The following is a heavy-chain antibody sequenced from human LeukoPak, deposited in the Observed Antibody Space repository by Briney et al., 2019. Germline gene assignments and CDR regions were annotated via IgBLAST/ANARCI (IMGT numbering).Heavy chain of an antibody. Sequence: SETLSFTCTVSGGSISSYYWSWIRQPAGKGLEWIGRIYTSGSTNYNPSLKSRVTMSVDTSKNQFSLKLSSVTAADTAVYYCARSGGLREYYDSSGYYNYFDYWGQGTLVTVSS. CDR1: GGSISSYY. CDR2: IYTSGST. V-gene: IGHV4-4*07. J-gene: IGHJ4*02. D-gene: IGHD3-22*01. CDR3: ARSGGLREYYDSSGYYNYFDY.